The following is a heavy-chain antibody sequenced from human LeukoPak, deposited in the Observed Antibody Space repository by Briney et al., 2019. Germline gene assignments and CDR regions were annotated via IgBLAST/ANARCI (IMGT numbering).Heavy chain of an antibody. CDR3: ARAGTGMGFDY. CDR1: GVTVSNYS. J-gene: IGHJ4*02. V-gene: IGHV3-21*01. CDR2: ISSSSSYI. Sequence: GGSLRLSCAASGVTVSNYSMNWVRQAPGKGLEWVSSISSSSSYIYYADSVKGRFTISRDNAKNSLYLQMNSLRAEDTAVYYCARAGTGMGFDYWGQGTLVTVSS. D-gene: IGHD1-1*01.